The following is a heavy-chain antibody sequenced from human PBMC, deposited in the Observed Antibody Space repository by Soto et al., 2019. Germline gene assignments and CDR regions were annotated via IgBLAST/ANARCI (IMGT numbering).Heavy chain of an antibody. J-gene: IGHJ4*02. D-gene: IGHD6-19*01. CDR3: ASDESVAVADPFDY. CDR1: GFTFSSYA. Sequence: QVQLVESGGGVVQPGRSLRLSCAASGFTFSSYAMHWVRQAPGKGLEWVAVISYDGSNKYYADSVKGRFTISRDNYKISLYLQMNSLSADDTAVYYCASDESVAVADPFDYWRQGTLVTASS. CDR2: ISYDGSNK. V-gene: IGHV3-30-3*01.